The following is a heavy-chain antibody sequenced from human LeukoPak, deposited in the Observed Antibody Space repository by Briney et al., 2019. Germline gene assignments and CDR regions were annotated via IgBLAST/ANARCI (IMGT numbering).Heavy chain of an antibody. J-gene: IGHJ3*02. CDR1: VGSISSGSYY. D-gene: IGHD6-19*01. CDR3: ARLYSSGWYFIKEVFDAFDI. V-gene: IGHV4-39*01. Sequence: PSETLSLTCTVSVGSISSGSYYWGWIRQPPGKGLEWIGGIYFSGSTYYNPSLKSRVTISVDTSKNQFSLKLSSVTAADTAVYYCARLYSSGWYFIKEVFDAFDIWGQGTMVTVSS. CDR2: IYFSGST.